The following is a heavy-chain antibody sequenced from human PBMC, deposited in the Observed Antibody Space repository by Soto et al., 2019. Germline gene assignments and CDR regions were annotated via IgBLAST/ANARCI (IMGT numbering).Heavy chain of an antibody. CDR1: GGSISSSSYY. J-gene: IGHJ4*02. D-gene: IGHD1-26*01. CDR2: IYYSGST. V-gene: IGHV4-39*01. CDR3: ARLGATPRFDY. Sequence: SETLSLTCTVSGGSISSSSYYWGWIRQPPGKGLEWIGSIYYSGSTYYNPSLKSRVTISVDTSKNQFSLKLSSVTAADTAVYYCARLGATPRFDYWGQGTLVTVSS.